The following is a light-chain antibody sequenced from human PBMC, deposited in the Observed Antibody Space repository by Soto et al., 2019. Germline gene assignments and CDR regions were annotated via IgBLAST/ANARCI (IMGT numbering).Light chain of an antibody. V-gene: IGKV3-15*01. CDR3: QQYNNCPPIT. Sequence: EIVMTQSPATLSVSPGERATLSCRASQSVSINLAWYQQKPGQAPRLLIYGASTRATGIPARFSGSGSGTGFTLTIGSLQSEDFAVYYCQQYNNCPPITFGGGTKVEI. CDR2: GAS. J-gene: IGKJ4*01. CDR1: QSVSIN.